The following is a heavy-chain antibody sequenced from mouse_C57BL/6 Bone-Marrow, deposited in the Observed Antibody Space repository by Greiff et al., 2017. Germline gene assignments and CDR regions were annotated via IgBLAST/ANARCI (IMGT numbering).Heavy chain of an antibody. J-gene: IGHJ4*01. CDR2: INPGSGGT. CDR3: ARWGLRQGNYAMDY. D-gene: IGHD2-2*01. Sequence: QVQLKQSGAELVRPGTSVKVSCKASGYAFTNYLIEWVKQRPGQGLEWIGVINPGSGGTNYNEKFKGKATLTADKSSSTAYMQLSSLTSEDSAVYFCARWGLRQGNYAMDYWGQGTSVTVSS. CDR1: GYAFTNYL. V-gene: IGHV1-54*01.